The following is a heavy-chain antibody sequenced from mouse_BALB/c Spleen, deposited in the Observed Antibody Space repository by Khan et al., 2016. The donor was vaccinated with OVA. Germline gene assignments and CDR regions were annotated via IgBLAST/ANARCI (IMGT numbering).Heavy chain of an antibody. Sequence: EVELVESGGGLVQPGGSLKISCATSGFTFSAYYMNWVRQTPEKGLEWVAYISYGGGNTYYLDNVKGRFTVSRDNAKNTLYLQMSRLRSEDTAMYCCAGHDYDGIAYWGQGTLVTVSA. CDR2: ISYGGGNT. D-gene: IGHD2-4*01. CDR1: GFTFSAYY. J-gene: IGHJ3*01. V-gene: IGHV5-12*02. CDR3: AGHDYDGIAY.